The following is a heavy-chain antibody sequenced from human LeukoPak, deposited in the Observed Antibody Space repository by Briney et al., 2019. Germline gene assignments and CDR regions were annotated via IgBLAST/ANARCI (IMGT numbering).Heavy chain of an antibody. D-gene: IGHD5-24*01. CDR2: IYYSGST. CDR3: ARDQRDDYKSYRIDI. J-gene: IGHJ3*02. Sequence: SETLSLTCTVSGGSISSGGYYWNWIRQHPGKGLEWIGHIYYSGSTYYNPSLKSRVTISVDMSNNQFSLKLSSVTAADTAVYYCARDQRDDYKSYRIDIWGQGTMVTVSS. CDR1: GGSISSGGYY. V-gene: IGHV4-31*03.